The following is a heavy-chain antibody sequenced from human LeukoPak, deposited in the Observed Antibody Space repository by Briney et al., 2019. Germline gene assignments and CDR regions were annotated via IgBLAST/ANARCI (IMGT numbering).Heavy chain of an antibody. D-gene: IGHD2-2*01. CDR1: GFPFSSYS. CDR3: AKVGRPYCSSTSCHPLGY. V-gene: IGHV3-30*18. Sequence: PGGSLRLSCAASGFPFSSYSMTWVRQAPGKGLEWVAVISYDGSNKYYAGSVKGRFTISRDNSKNTLYLQMNSLRAEDTAVYYCAKVGRPYCSSTSCHPLGYWGQGTLVTVSS. CDR2: ISYDGSNK. J-gene: IGHJ4*02.